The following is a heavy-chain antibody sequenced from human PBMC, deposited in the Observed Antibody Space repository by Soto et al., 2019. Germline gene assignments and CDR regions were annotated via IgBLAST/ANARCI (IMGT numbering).Heavy chain of an antibody. J-gene: IGHJ4*02. CDR3: ARRLRSGYWYYFDY. D-gene: IGHD3-22*01. V-gene: IGHV4-39*01. Sequence: QLQLQESGPGLVKPSETLSLTCTVSGGSISSSSYYWGWIRQPPGKGLEWIGSIYYSGSTYYNPSLKSRVTISVDTSKNQFSLKLSSVTAADTAVYYCARRLRSGYWYYFDYWGQGSLVTVSS. CDR1: GGSISSSSYY. CDR2: IYYSGST.